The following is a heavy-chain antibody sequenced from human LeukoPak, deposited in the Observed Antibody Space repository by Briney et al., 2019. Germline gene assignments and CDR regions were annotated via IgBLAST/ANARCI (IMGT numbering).Heavy chain of an antibody. Sequence: PSQTLSLTCTVSGGSISSGSYYWSWIRQPAGKGLEWIGRIHTSGSTNYNPSLKSRVTISVDTSKNQFSLKLSSVTAADTAVYYCARGRTFDYWGQGTLVTVSS. V-gene: IGHV4-61*02. CDR2: IHTSGST. CDR1: GGSISSGSYY. CDR3: ARGRTFDY. J-gene: IGHJ4*02.